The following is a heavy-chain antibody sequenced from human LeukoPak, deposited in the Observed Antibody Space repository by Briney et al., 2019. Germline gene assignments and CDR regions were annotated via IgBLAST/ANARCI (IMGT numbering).Heavy chain of an antibody. D-gene: IGHD3-22*01. V-gene: IGHV3-33*06. CDR2: IWYDGSNK. J-gene: IGHJ4*02. CDR1: GFTFSSYG. Sequence: GGSLRLSCATSGFTFSSYGMHWVRQAPGKGLEWVAVIWYDGSNKYYADSVKGRFTISRDNSKNTLYLQMNSLRAEDTAVYYCAKVSDSSGYYATYYFDYWGQGTLVTVSS. CDR3: AKVSDSSGYYATYYFDY.